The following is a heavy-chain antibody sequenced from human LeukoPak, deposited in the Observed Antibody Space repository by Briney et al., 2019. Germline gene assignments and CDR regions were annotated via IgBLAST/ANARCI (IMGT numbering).Heavy chain of an antibody. CDR3: ARGDIAVAGSYNWFDP. CDR2: IKQDGSEK. J-gene: IGHJ5*02. CDR1: GFTFSSYW. Sequence: GGSLRLSCAASGFTFSSYWMSWVRQAPGKGLEWVANIKQDGSEKYYVDSVNGRFTISRDNAKNSLYLQMNSLRAEDTAVYYCARGDIAVAGSYNWFDPWGQGPLVTVTS. D-gene: IGHD6-19*01. V-gene: IGHV3-7*04.